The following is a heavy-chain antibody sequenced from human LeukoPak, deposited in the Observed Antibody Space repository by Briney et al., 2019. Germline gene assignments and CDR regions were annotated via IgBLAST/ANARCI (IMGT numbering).Heavy chain of an antibody. CDR3: AREARDYGDYSADY. Sequence: GASVKASCKASGYTFTSYDINWVRQATGQGLEWMGWMNPNSGNTGYAQKFQGRVTMTRNTSISTAYMELSSLRSEDTAVYYCAREARDYGDYSADYWGQGTLVTVSS. V-gene: IGHV1-8*01. J-gene: IGHJ4*02. CDR1: GYTFTSYD. CDR2: MNPNSGNT. D-gene: IGHD4-17*01.